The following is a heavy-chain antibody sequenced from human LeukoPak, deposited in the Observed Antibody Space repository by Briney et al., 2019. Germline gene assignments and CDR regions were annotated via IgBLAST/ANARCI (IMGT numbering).Heavy chain of an antibody. CDR2: INPNSGGT. J-gene: IGHJ6*02. V-gene: IGHV1-2*04. CDR1: GYTFTGYY. CDR3: AREGYDIFSYYYYYGMDV. Sequence: ASVNVSCKASGYTFTGYYMHWVRQAPGQGLEWMGWINPNSGGTNYAQKFQGWVTMTRDTSISTAYMELSRLRSDDTAVYYCAREGYDIFSYYYYYGMDVWGQGTTVTVSS. D-gene: IGHD3-9*01.